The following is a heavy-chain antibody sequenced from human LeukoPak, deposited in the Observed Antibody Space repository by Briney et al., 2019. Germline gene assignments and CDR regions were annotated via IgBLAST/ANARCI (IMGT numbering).Heavy chain of an antibody. D-gene: IGHD6-19*01. CDR1: GGSVSSGSYY. V-gene: IGHV4-61*01. J-gene: IGHJ4*02. CDR2: IYYSGST. CDR3: ARGRGDSSGWYGFDY. Sequence: SETLSLTCTVSGGSVSSGSYYWSWIRQPPGKGLEWIGYIYYSGSTNYNPSLKSRVTISVDTSKNQFSLKLSSVTAADTAVYYCARGRGDSSGWYGFDYWGQGTLVTVSS.